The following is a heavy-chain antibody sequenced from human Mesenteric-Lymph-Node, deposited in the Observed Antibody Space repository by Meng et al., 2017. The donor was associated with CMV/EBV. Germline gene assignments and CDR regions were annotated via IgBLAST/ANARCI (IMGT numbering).Heavy chain of an antibody. CDR3: ASYDFWNGYSEF. Sequence: GSLRLSCAASGFTFSDYAMSWVRQAPGKGLEWIGYIYYKGSTNYNPSLRSRVTISADTSKNQISLKLSSVTAADTAFYYCASYDFWNGYSEFWGQGTLVTVSS. CDR1: GFTFSDYA. V-gene: IGHV4-59*01. D-gene: IGHD3-3*01. CDR2: IYYKGST. J-gene: IGHJ4*02.